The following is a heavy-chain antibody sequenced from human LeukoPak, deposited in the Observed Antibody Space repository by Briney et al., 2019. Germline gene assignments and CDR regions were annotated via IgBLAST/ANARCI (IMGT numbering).Heavy chain of an antibody. CDR3: ARHRPLYCSSTSCYPDYMDV. Sequence: SETLSLTCTVSGGSISSYYWSWIRQPPGKGLEWIGYIYYSGSTNYNPSLKSRVTISVDTSKNQFSLKLSSVTAADTAVYYCARHRPLYCSSTSCYPDYMDVWGKGTTVTVSS. D-gene: IGHD2-2*01. CDR2: IYYSGST. CDR1: GGSISSYY. J-gene: IGHJ6*03. V-gene: IGHV4-59*01.